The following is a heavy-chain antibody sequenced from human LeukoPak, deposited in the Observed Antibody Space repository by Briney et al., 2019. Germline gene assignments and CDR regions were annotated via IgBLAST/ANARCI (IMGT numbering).Heavy chain of an antibody. J-gene: IGHJ4*02. CDR1: GGSISSYY. V-gene: IGHV4-59*12. Sequence: SETLSLTCTVSGGSISSYYWSWIRQPPGKGLEWIGYTYYSGTTYYNPSLKSRVTISVDTSKNQFSLKLSSVTAADTAVYYCATTTIRLGYWGQGTLVTVSS. CDR3: ATTTIRLGY. D-gene: IGHD1-26*01. CDR2: TYYSGTT.